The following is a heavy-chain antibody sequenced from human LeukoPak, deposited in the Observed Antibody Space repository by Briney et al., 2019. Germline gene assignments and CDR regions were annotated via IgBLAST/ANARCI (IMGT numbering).Heavy chain of an antibody. Sequence: GGSLRLSCAASGFTFSSYAMSWVRQAPGKGLEWVSTISGSGGSTYYADSVKGRFTISRDNSKNTLYLQMNSLRAEDTAVYYCAKHESYSSSWSPYYYYGMDVWGQGTTVTVSS. CDR1: GFTFSSYA. CDR2: ISGSGGST. D-gene: IGHD6-13*01. V-gene: IGHV3-23*01. CDR3: AKHESYSSSWSPYYYYGMDV. J-gene: IGHJ6*02.